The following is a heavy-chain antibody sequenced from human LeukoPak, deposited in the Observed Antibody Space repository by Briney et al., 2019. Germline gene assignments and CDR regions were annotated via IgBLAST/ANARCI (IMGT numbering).Heavy chain of an antibody. CDR2: ISYDGSNK. V-gene: IGHV3-30-3*01. D-gene: IGHD1-26*01. Sequence: PGGSLRLSCAASGFTFSSYAMHWVRQAPGKGLEWVAVISYDGSNKYYADSVKGRFTISRDNSKNTLYLQMNSLRAEDTAVYYCAREKPVGARSFDYWGQGTLVTVSS. CDR1: GFTFSSYA. CDR3: AREKPVGARSFDY. J-gene: IGHJ4*02.